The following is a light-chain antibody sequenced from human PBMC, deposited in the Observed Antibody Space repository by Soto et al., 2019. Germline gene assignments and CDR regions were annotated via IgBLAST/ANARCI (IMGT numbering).Light chain of an antibody. Sequence: EIVLTQSPGTLSLSPGEGATLSCRASQSVRSSYLAWYQQKPGQAPRQLIYGASSRATGIPDRFSGSGSGTDFTLTITRLEPEDFAVYYCQHYRTSFGGGTRVEIK. J-gene: IGKJ4*01. CDR3: QHYRTS. V-gene: IGKV3-20*01. CDR2: GAS. CDR1: QSVRSSY.